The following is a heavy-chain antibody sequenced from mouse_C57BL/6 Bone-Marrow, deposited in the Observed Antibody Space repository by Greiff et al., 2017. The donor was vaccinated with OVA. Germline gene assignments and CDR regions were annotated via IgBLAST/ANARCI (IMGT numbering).Heavy chain of an antibody. CDR1: GYSITSGYY. CDR2: ISYDGSN. J-gene: IGHJ3*01. Sequence: ESGPGLVKPSQSLSLTCSVTGYSITSGYYWNWIRQFPGNKLEWMGYISYDGSNNYNPSLKNRISITRDTSKNQFFLKLNSVTTEDTATYYCAREGGWLLRKAYWGQGTLVTVSA. D-gene: IGHD2-3*01. CDR3: AREGGWLLRKAY. V-gene: IGHV3-6*01.